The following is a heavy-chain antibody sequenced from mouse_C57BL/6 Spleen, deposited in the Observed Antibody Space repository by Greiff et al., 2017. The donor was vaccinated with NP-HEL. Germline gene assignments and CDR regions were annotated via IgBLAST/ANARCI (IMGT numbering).Heavy chain of an antibody. V-gene: IGHV1-82*01. CDR3: ARWITTVVATDY. CDR1: GYAFSSSW. Sequence: VKLMESGPELVKPGASVKISCKASGYAFSSSWMNWVKQRPGKGLEWIGRIYPGDGDTNYNGKFKGKATLTADKSSSTAYMQLSSLTSEDSAVYFCARWITTVVATDYWGQGTTRTVSS. CDR2: IYPGDGDT. D-gene: IGHD1-1*01. J-gene: IGHJ2*01.